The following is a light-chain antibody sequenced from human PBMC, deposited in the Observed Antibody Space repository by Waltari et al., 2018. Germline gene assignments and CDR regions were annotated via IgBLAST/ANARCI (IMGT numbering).Light chain of an antibody. CDR3: QQLNSYPLT. CDR2: VIS. CDR1: QTINKY. J-gene: IGKJ4*01. Sequence: DIQMTQSPSSLSASVGDRVTITCRASQTINKYLNWYQKKPGRAPKVLISVISYLHTGVPSRFSGSGSGTDFTLTISSLQPEDFATYYCQQLNSYPLTFGGGTKVEIK. V-gene: IGKV1-39*01.